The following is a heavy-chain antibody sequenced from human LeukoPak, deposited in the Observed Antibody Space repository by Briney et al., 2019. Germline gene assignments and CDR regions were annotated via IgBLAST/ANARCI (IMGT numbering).Heavy chain of an antibody. CDR3: ARSGSYYGGNWFDP. V-gene: IGHV3-23*01. CDR2: ISGSGGST. J-gene: IGHJ5*02. CDR1: GFTFSSYA. D-gene: IGHD1-26*01. Sequence: SGGSLRLSCAASGFTFSSYAMSWVRQAPGKGLEWVSAISGSGGSTYYADSVKGRFTISRDNSKNTLYLQMNSLRAEDTAVYYCARSGSYYGGNWFDPWGQGTLVTVSS.